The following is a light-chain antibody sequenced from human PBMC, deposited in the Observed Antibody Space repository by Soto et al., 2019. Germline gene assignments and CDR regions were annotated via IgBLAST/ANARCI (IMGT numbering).Light chain of an antibody. Sequence: QPVLTQPPSVSEAPRQRVTISCSGSSSNIGNNAVNWYQQLPGKAPKLLIYYDNLLPSGVSDRFSGSKSGTSASLAISGLQSEDEADYYCAAWDDRLNGVLFGGGTKVTVL. J-gene: IGLJ2*01. CDR3: AAWDDRLNGVL. V-gene: IGLV1-36*01. CDR1: SSNIGNNA. CDR2: YDN.